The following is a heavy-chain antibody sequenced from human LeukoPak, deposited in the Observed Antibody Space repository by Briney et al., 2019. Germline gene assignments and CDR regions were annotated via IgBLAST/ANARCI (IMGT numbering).Heavy chain of an antibody. CDR2: IDHTGIT. D-gene: IGHD7-27*01. CDR3: ARGFRGDNFDY. CDR1: DDSITNY. J-gene: IGHJ4*02. V-gene: IGHV4-59*01. Sequence: SETLSLTCTVSDDSITNYWSWIRQPPGKGLEWIGYIDHTGITNYNPSLNSRVTISRDTSKNHFSLELSSATAADTAVYFCARGFRGDNFDYWGQGTLVTVSS.